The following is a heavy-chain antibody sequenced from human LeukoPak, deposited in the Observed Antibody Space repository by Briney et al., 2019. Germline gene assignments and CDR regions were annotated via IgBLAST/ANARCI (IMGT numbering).Heavy chain of an antibody. CDR1: GFTFSSYA. V-gene: IGHV3-23*01. Sequence: GGSLRLSCAASGFTFSSYAMSWVRQAPGKGLEWVSAISGSGGSTYYADSVKGRFTISRDNSKNTLYLQMNSLRAEDTAVYYCAKDLTMIVVVPPIDYWGQGTLVTVSS. D-gene: IGHD3-22*01. CDR3: AKDLTMIVVVPPIDY. CDR2: ISGSGGST. J-gene: IGHJ4*02.